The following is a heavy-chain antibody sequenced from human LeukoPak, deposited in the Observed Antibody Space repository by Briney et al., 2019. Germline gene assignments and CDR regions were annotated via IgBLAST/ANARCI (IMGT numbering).Heavy chain of an antibody. V-gene: IGHV1-18*01. D-gene: IGHD2-2*01. CDR2: ISAYNGNT. CDR1: GYTFTSYG. CDR3: ARVQLDFSYDY. Sequence: ASVKVSCTASGYTFTSYGISWVRQAPGEGLEWMGWISAYNGNTNYAQKLQGRVTMTTDTSTSTAYMELRSLRSDDTAVYYCARVQLDFSYDYWGQGTLVTVSS. J-gene: IGHJ4*02.